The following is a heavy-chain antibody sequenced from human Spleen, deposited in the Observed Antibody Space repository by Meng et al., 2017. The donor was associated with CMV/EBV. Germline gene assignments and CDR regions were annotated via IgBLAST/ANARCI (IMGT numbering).Heavy chain of an antibody. J-gene: IGHJ4*02. Sequence: TFSSYAMHWVRQAPGKGLEWVAVISYDRINKNYADSVKGRFTISRDNSKTTLYLQMNSLRVEDTAVYYCARDEREGDYDFWSGPFDNWGQGTLVTVSS. CDR2: ISYDRINK. CDR1: TFSSYA. CDR3: ARDEREGDYDFWSGPFDN. D-gene: IGHD3-3*01. V-gene: IGHV3-30-3*01.